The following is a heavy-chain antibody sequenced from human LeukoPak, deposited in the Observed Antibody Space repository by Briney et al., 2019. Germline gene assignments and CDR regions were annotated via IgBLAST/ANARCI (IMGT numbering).Heavy chain of an antibody. CDR2: IIPILGIA. Sequence: SVKVSCKASGGTFSSYAISWVRQAPGQGLEWMGRIIPILGIANYAQKFQGRVTITADKSTSTAHMELSSLRSEDTAVYYCARGRRDGYNYYFDYWGQGTLVTVSS. J-gene: IGHJ4*02. D-gene: IGHD5-12*01. CDR1: GGTFSSYA. CDR3: ARGRRDGYNYYFDY. V-gene: IGHV1-69*04.